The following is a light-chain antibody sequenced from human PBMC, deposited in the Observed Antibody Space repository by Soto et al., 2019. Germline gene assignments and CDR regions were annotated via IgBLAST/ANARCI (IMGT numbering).Light chain of an antibody. CDR3: QQYGSSPWK. CDR2: AAA. Sequence: EIVLTQPPGTLSLSPGERATLSCRASQTVNSDYLAWFQQRPGQAPSLLIVAAATRATGVPARFSGSGSGTDFTLTISSLEPEDFAVYYCQQYGSSPWKFGQGTKVDIK. CDR1: QTVNSDY. J-gene: IGKJ1*01. V-gene: IGKV3-20*01.